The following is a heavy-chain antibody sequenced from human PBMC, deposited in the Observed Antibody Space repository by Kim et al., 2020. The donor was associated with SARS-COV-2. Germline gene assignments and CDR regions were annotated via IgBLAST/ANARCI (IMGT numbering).Heavy chain of an antibody. CDR1: GYTFTGYY. CDR2: INPNSGGT. J-gene: IGHJ3*02. V-gene: IGHV1-2*02. CDR3: ARDPSTEYSSSDAFDI. D-gene: IGHD6-6*01. Sequence: ASVKVSCKASGYTFTGYYMHWVRQAPGQGLEWMGWINPNSGGTNYAQKFQGRVTMTRDTSISTAYMELSRLRSDDTAVYYCARDPSTEYSSSDAFDIWGQGTMVTVSS.